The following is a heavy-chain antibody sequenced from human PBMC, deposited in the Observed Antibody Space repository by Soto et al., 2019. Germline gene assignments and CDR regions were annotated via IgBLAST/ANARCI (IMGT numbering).Heavy chain of an antibody. CDR3: ARATMIGLLSS. CDR2: ISYDGSNK. D-gene: IGHD3-22*01. V-gene: IGHV3-30*14. J-gene: IGHJ5*02. Sequence: GXSLRLSCAASGFTLSSYAMHWFRQAPGKGLEWVAVISYDGSNKYYADSVKGRFTISRDNSENTLYLQMNSLRAEDTAIYYCARATMIGLLSSWGQGTLVTVSS. CDR1: GFTLSSYA.